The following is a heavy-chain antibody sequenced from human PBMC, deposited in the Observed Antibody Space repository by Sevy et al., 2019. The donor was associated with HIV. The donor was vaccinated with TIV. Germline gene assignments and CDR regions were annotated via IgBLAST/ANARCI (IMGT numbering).Heavy chain of an antibody. CDR2: ISWNSGSI. D-gene: IGHD5-18*01. CDR3: AKGYSYGQTGYFDY. Sequence: GGSLRLSCAASGFTFDDYAMHWVRQAPGKGLEWVSGISWNSGSIGYADSVKGRFTISRDNAKNSLYLQMNSLRAEDTALYYCAKGYSYGQTGYFDYWGQRTLVTDSS. V-gene: IGHV3-9*01. J-gene: IGHJ4*02. CDR1: GFTFDDYA.